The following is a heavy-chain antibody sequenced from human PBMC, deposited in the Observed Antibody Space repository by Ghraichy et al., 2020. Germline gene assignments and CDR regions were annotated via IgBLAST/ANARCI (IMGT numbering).Heavy chain of an antibody. Sequence: ASVKVSCKASGYTFTSYDINWVRQATGQGLEWMGWMNPNSGNTGYAQKFQGRVTMTRNTSISTAYMELSSLRSEDTAVYYCARAEVRFGPDSSGSALTWYFDLWGRGTLVTVSS. CDR3: ARAEVRFGPDSSGSALTWYFDL. CDR2: MNPNSGNT. J-gene: IGHJ2*01. CDR1: GYTFTSYD. D-gene: IGHD3-22*01. V-gene: IGHV1-8*01.